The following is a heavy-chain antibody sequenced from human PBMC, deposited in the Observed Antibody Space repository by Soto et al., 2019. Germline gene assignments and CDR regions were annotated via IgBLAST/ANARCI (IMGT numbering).Heavy chain of an antibody. Sequence: KGLERVSAINSGGHTYYADSVKGRFTISRDNSKNTVYLQMNSVGAEDTAVYYGVFFFKEEEGIRDTVPVSAFLLNRSSDL. V-gene: IGHV3-66*01. CDR3: VFFFKEEEGIRDTVPVSAFLLNRSSDL. CDR2: INSGGHT. J-gene: IGHJ2*01. D-gene: IGHD2-15*01.